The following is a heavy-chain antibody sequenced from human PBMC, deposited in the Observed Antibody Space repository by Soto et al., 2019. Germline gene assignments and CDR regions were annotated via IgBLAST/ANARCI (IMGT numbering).Heavy chain of an antibody. V-gene: IGHV3-30-3*02. J-gene: IGHJ1*01. CDR1: GFTVSDYP. CDR3: AKSTAN. CDR2: MFKDENNK. Sequence: QVQGVESGGGVVQPGRSLRLSCAASGFTVSDYPLHWVRQAPGKGLEWVAVMFKDENNKRYADSVMGRFTISRDNSKNSPYLQIDSLSTNETAVNYCAKSTANWGQGTLVTVSS.